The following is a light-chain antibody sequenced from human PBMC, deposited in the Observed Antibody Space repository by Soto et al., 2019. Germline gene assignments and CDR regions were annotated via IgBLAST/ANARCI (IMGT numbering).Light chain of an antibody. CDR2: SAS. CDR3: LQKSNNPLT. V-gene: IGKV1-6*01. CDR1: QGVRDD. Sequence: IQMTQSPSSLSASVGDRVTITCRASQGVRDDVGWYQQKPGKAPKLLIYSASTLQSGVPSRFSGSGSGTASPPPISGLQPEDFATYYCLQKSNNPLTFGGGTKVDIK. J-gene: IGKJ4*01.